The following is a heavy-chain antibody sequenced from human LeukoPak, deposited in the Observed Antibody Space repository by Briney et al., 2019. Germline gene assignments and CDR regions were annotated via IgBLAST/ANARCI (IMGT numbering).Heavy chain of an antibody. J-gene: IGHJ3*02. Sequence: GGSLRLSCAASGFTFSSYSMNWVRQAPGKGLEWVSSISSSSSYIYYADSVKGRFTISRDDVKNSLYLQMNSLRAEDTAVYYCARDPGYYATNDAFDIWGQGTMVTVSS. CDR3: ARDPGYYATNDAFDI. CDR1: GFTFSSYS. V-gene: IGHV3-21*01. CDR2: ISSSSSYI. D-gene: IGHD1-26*01.